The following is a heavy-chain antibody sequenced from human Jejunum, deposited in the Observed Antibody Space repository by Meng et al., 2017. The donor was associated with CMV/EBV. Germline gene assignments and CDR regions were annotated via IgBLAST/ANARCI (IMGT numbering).Heavy chain of an antibody. J-gene: IGHJ4*02. CDR2: IKQDGREK. CDR1: GFMFRDYW. CDR3: ARRGTSSSWDY. V-gene: IGHV3-7*01. D-gene: IGHD6-13*01. Sequence: CAGSGFMFRDYWVSWVRQAPGKGLEWVANIKQDGREKNYVDSVKGRFTISRDNAKNSLYLQMDSLRAEDTAVYYCARRGTSSSWDYWGLGTLVTVSS.